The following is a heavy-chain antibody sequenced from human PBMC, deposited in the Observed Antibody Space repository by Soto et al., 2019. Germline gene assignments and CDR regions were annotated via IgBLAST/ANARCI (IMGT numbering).Heavy chain of an antibody. CDR3: ARDTLRSYGSVIYGMDV. CDR1: GYTFTGYY. J-gene: IGHJ6*02. Sequence: ASVKVSCKASGYTFTGYYMHWVRQAPGQGLEWMGWINPNSGGTNYAQKFQGWVTMTRDTSISTAYMELSRLRSDDTAVYYCARDTLRSYGSVIYGMDVWGQGNTGTVSS. V-gene: IGHV1-2*04. CDR2: INPNSGGT. D-gene: IGHD3-10*01.